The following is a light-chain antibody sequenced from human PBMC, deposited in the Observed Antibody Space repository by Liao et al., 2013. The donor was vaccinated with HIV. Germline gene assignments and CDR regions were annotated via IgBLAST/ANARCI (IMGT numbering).Light chain of an antibody. CDR1: DIGGKS. Sequence: SYALTQPPSLSVAPGETARVTCAGNDIGGKSVHWYQQQPGQAPVLVISYDSERPSGIPERFSGSSSGTTVTLTISGVQAEDEADYYCQSADSSGSLLVFGSGTKVTVL. V-gene: IGLV3-25*03. J-gene: IGLJ1*01. CDR3: QSADSSGSLLV. CDR2: YDS.